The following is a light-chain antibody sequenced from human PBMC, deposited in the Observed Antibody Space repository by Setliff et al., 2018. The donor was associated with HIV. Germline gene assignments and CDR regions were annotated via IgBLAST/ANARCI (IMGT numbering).Light chain of an antibody. V-gene: IGKV1-5*03. CDR2: KAS. J-gene: IGKJ4*01. Sequence: DIQMTQSPSTLSAFVGDRVTITCRASESISSWLAWYQQKPGKAPKVLIYKASSLESGVPSRFSGSGSGTEFTPTISSLQPDDFATYYCQQYNSHLLTFGGGTKVDIK. CDR1: ESISSW. CDR3: QQYNSHLLT.